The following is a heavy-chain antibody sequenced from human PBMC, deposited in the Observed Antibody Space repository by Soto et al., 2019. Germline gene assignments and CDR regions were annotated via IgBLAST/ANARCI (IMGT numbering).Heavy chain of an antibody. CDR3: ASDHSDLSRFDP. J-gene: IGHJ5*02. D-gene: IGHD3-3*01. Sequence: GGAVKVSCKASGYTFASYCISWVRQAPGQGLEWMGWISAYNGNTNYAQKLQGRVTMTTDTSTSTAYMELRSLRSDHTAVYYCASDHSDLSRFDPWGQGTLVTVSS. V-gene: IGHV1-18*01. CDR1: GYTFASYC. CDR2: ISAYNGNT.